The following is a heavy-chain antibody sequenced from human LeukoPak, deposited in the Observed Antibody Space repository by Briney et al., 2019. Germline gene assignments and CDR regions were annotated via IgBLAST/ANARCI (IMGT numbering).Heavy chain of an antibody. CDR3: ARGDCSGGSCYSGFFDY. Sequence: GESLKISCKGSGYSFTSYWIGWVRQMPGKGLEWMGFIYPGDSDTRYSPSFQGQVTISADKSITTAYLQWSSLKASDTAMYYCARGDCSGGSCYSGFFDYWGQGTLVTVSS. V-gene: IGHV5-51*01. J-gene: IGHJ4*02. CDR2: IYPGDSDT. D-gene: IGHD2-15*01. CDR1: GYSFTSYW.